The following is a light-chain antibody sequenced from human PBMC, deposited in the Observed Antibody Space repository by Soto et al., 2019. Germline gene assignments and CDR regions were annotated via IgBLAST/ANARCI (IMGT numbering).Light chain of an antibody. CDR3: QLYGISPH. CDR2: GVS. CDR1: QLFSSN. J-gene: IGKJ5*01. Sequence: EIVMMQSPATLSVSPGESVTLSCRASQLFSSNLAWYQHKPGQAPRLLIYGVSTRDTGVPDRFSGSASGTDFTLTINRLEPEDFAVYYCQLYGISPHFGQGTRLEI. V-gene: IGKV3-15*01.